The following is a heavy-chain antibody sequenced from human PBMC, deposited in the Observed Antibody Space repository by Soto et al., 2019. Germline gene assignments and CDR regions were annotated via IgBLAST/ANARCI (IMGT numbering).Heavy chain of an antibody. CDR3: ASWVYYYDSSGYFPYYYGMDV. CDR2: ISAYNGNT. Sequence: QVQLVQSGAEVKKPGASVKVSCKASGYTFTSYGISWVRQAPGQGLEWMGWISAYNGNTNYAQKLQGRVTMTTNTPTSTASMELRSRRSDDTAVYYCASWVYYYDSSGYFPYYYGMDVWGQGTTVTVSS. V-gene: IGHV1-18*01. J-gene: IGHJ6*02. D-gene: IGHD3-22*01. CDR1: GYTFTSYG.